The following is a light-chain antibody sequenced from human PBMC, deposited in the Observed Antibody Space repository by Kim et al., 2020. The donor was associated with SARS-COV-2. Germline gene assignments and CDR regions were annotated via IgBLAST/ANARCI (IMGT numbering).Light chain of an antibody. CDR3: QAWDISTLV. CDR2: QNK. CDR1: KLGDKY. Sequence: SYELTQPPSVSVSPGQTARITCSGDKLGDKYVCWYQQKPGQSPVLVMNQNKKRPSGIPERFTGSNSGNTATLIISGTQAMDEADYYCQAWDISTLVFGGGTKLTVL. J-gene: IGLJ2*01. V-gene: IGLV3-1*01.